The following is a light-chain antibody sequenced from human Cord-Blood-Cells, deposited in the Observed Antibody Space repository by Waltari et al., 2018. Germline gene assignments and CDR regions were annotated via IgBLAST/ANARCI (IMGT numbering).Light chain of an antibody. J-gene: IGKJ1*01. CDR2: GAS. Sequence: EIVMTQSPATLSVSPGDRVTLSCRASQSVSSNLAWYQQKPGQAPRLLIYGASTRATGIPARFSGSGSGTEFTLTISSLQSEDFAVYYCQQYNNWTRTFGQGTKVEIK. CDR1: QSVSSN. CDR3: QQYNNWTRT. V-gene: IGKV3-15*01.